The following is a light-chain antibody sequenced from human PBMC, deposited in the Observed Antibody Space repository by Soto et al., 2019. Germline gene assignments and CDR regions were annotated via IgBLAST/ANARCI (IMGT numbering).Light chain of an antibody. CDR2: WAS. CDR1: QSVLSSSNNKNY. V-gene: IGKV4-1*01. J-gene: IGKJ4*01. Sequence: DIVMTQSPDSLAVSLGERATINCKASQSVLSSSNNKNYLAWYQQKPGQPPNVLIYWASTRESGVPDRFSGSGSGTDFTLTISSLQPEDVATYYCQKYNSAPLTFGGGTKVDIK. CDR3: QKYNSAPLT.